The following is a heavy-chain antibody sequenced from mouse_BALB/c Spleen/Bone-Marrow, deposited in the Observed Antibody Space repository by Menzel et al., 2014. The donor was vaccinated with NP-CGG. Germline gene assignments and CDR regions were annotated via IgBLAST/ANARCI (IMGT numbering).Heavy chain of an antibody. J-gene: IGHJ3*01. V-gene: IGHV1-82*01. CDR1: GYAFRSSW. CDR3: AKSANVTFAY. CDR2: IYPGDEST. Sequence: QVQLQQSGPELVKPGASVKISCKASGYAFRSSWMNWVMQRPGQGLEWIGRIYPGDESTNYNGKFKGKATLTADKSSSRAYMYLGWLTSLDSAVYFCAKSANVTFAYWGQGTLVSDSS. D-gene: IGHD2-13*01.